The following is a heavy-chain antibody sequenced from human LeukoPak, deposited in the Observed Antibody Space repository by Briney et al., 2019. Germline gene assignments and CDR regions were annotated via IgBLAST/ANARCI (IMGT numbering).Heavy chain of an antibody. J-gene: IGHJ4*02. V-gene: IGHV4-4*02. Sequence: SGTLSLTCAVSGGSISSSNWWSWVRQPPGKGLEWIGEIYHSGSTNYNPSLKSRVTISVDKSKNQFSLKLTSVTAADTAVYYCASFYCSSGSCYSEDYWGQGTLVTVSS. CDR2: IYHSGST. D-gene: IGHD2-15*01. CDR1: GGSISSSNW. CDR3: ASFYCSSGSCYSEDY.